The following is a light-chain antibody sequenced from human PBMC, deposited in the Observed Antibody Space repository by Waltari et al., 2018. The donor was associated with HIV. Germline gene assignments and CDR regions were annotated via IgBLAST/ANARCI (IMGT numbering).Light chain of an antibody. CDR1: SGHRTYA. CDR2: VSNDGSH. CDR3: QTWDSGSRV. V-gene: IGLV4-69*01. Sequence: QVVLTQSPSASAFLGASVKLPCTLSSGHRTYAIPCPPQQPEKGPRYLMKVSNDGSHNKGDGIPDRFSGSSSGAERYLTISSLQSDDEADYYCQTWDSGSRVFGGGTRLTVL. J-gene: IGLJ3*02.